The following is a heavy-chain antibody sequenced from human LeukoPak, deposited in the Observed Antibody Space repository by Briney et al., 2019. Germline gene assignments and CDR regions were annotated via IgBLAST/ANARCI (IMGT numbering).Heavy chain of an antibody. Sequence: SHTLALTCAISGDSVSNTNAGWNWVRQSPSRGLEWLGRTYYRSTWNYDYAESVKSRMTITPDTSRNQFSLQLNSVTPEDTGVYYCARARGYFDLWGRGTLVTVSS. V-gene: IGHV6-1*01. J-gene: IGHJ2*01. CDR1: GDSVSNTNAG. CDR2: TYYRSTWNY. D-gene: IGHD3-10*01. CDR3: ARARGYFDL.